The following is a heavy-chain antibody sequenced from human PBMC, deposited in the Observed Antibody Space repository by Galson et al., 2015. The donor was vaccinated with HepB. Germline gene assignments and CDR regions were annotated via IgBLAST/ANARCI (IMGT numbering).Heavy chain of an antibody. CDR1: GFTFSSYA. J-gene: IGHJ6*02. CDR3: ARYYYGMDV. V-gene: IGHV3-30-3*01. Sequence: SLRLSCAASGFTFSSYAMHWVRQAPGKGLEWVAVISYDGSNKYYADSVKGRFTISRDNSKNTLYLQMNSLRAEDTAVYYCARYYYGMDVWGQGTTVTVSS. CDR2: ISYDGSNK.